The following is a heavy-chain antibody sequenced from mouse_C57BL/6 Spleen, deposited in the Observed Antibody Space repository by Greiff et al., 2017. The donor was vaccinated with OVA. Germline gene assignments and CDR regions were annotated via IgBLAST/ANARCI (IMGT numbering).Heavy chain of an antibody. CDR3: ARDVQGRYFDY. V-gene: IGHV5-16*01. J-gene: IGHJ2*01. Sequence: EVKLMESEGGLVQPGSSMKLSCTASGFTFSDYYMAWVRQVPEKGLEWVANINYDGSSTYYLDSLKSRFIISRDNAKNILYLQMSSLKSEDTATYYCARDVQGRYFDYWGQGTTLTVSS. CDR1: GFTFSDYY. D-gene: IGHD3-2*02. CDR2: INYDGSST.